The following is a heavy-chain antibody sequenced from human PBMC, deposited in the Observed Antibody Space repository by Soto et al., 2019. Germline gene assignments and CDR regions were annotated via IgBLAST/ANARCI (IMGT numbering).Heavy chain of an antibody. D-gene: IGHD3-10*01. V-gene: IGHV1-8*01. CDR2: MNPNSGDT. Sequence: ASVKVSCKTSGYTFSTYDINWVRQAPGQGLEWMGWMNPNSGDTGYAQKFLGRLTMTRDSSIRTVYMELSSLSSEDTAVYYCARVNYYGSGSYKDFFYFYALDVWGQGNTVTVSS. CDR1: GYTFSTYD. J-gene: IGHJ6*02. CDR3: ARVNYYGSGSYKDFFYFYALDV.